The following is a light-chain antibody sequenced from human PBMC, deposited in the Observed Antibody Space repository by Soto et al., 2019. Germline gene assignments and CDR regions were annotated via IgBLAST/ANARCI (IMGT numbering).Light chain of an antibody. J-gene: IGKJ3*01. CDR2: DAS. CDR3: QQFKSYPPLFT. CDR1: QGISSP. Sequence: AIPLTQSPSSLSASVGDRVTITCRASQGISSPLAWYQQKPGKAPKLLIYDASNLESGVPSRFSGSGSGTDFTLSISSLQPEDFAADYCQQFKSYPPLFTFGPGTKVDIK. V-gene: IGKV1-13*02.